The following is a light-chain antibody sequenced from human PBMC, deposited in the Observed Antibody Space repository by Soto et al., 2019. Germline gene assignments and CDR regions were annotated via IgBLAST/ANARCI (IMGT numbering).Light chain of an antibody. V-gene: IGKV4-1*01. Sequence: IVMTQSPDSLAVSLGERATLNCKSSQSVLYNANNKNYLAWYQKKPGQPPKLLIYWASTRESGVPDRFSGSESGTDFTLTISSLQAEDVAVYYCQQYYSTPPTFGPGTKVDI. J-gene: IGKJ3*01. CDR1: QSVLYNANNKNY. CDR2: WAS. CDR3: QQYYSTPPT.